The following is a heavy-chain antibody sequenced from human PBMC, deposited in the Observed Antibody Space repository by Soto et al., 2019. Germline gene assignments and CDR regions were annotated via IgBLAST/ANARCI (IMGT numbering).Heavy chain of an antibody. CDR2: INHSGST. J-gene: IGHJ4*02. Sequence: SETLSLTCAVYGGSFSGYYWSWIRQPPGKGLEWIGEINHSGSTNYNPSLKSRITISVDTSKNQFSLKLSSVTAADTAVYYCARVPGNDILTGYHFDYCGQGTLVTVSS. V-gene: IGHV4-34*01. CDR3: ARVPGNDILTGYHFDY. D-gene: IGHD3-9*01. CDR1: GGSFSGYY.